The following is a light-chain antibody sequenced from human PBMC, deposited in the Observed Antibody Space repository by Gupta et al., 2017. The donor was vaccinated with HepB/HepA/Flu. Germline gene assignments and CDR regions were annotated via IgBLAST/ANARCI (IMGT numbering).Light chain of an antibody. V-gene: IGKV1-39*01. CDR2: DAT. Sequence: DIQMTQSPSSLSASVGDRVTITCRASQSISSSLNWYQQRPGKAPKLLIYDATTLQSGVPSRFSGSGSLRDFSLSIGRLQPEDFVTYYCQQNDRTPRTFGQGTKVEVK. J-gene: IGKJ1*01. CDR3: QQNDRTPRT. CDR1: QSISSS.